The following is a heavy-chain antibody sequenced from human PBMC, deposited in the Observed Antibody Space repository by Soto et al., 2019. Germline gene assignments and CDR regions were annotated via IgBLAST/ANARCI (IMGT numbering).Heavy chain of an antibody. CDR3: GRADGWVAAAGNHFDY. D-gene: IGHD6-13*01. V-gene: IGHV1-3*01. CDR2: INAGNGNT. Sequence: QVQLVQSGAEVKKPGASVKVSCKASGYTFTSYAMHWVRQAPGQRLEWMGWINAGNGNTKYSQKFQGRVTITRDTSARTAYMELSSLRSEDTAVYYCGRADGWVAAAGNHFDYWGQETLVPVSS. J-gene: IGHJ4*02. CDR1: GYTFTSYA.